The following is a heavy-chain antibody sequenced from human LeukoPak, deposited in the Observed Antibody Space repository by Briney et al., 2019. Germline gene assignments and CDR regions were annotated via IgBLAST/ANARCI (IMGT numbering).Heavy chain of an antibody. D-gene: IGHD3-10*02. J-gene: IGHJ6*04. Sequence: GGSLRLSCAASGFTFSSYSMNWVRQAPGKGLEWVSYISSSASTIYYADSVKGRFTISRDNAKNSLYLQMNSLRAEDTAVYYCAELGITIIGGVWGKGTTVTISS. V-gene: IGHV3-48*04. CDR1: GFTFSSYS. CDR3: AELGITIIGGV. CDR2: ISSSASTI.